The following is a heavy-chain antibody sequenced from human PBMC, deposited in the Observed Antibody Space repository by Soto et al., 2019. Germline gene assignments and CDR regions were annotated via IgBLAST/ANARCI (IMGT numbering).Heavy chain of an antibody. CDR1: GGTFSSYA. Sequence: QVQLVQSGAEVKKPGSSVKVSCKASGGTFSSYAITWVRQAPGQGLEWMGGIITIFGTANYAQKFQGRVKITAVESTSTAYMELSRLRSEDTAVYYCARDRGPSSGYYPYWFDPWGQGTLVTVSS. CDR3: ARDRGPSSGYYPYWFDP. V-gene: IGHV1-69*12. D-gene: IGHD3-22*01. CDR2: IITIFGTA. J-gene: IGHJ5*02.